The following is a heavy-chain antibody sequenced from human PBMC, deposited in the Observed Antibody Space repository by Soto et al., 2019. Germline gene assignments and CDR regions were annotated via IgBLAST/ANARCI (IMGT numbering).Heavy chain of an antibody. J-gene: IGHJ6*02. CDR2: ISYDGSNK. V-gene: IGHV3-30*18. CDR3: AKDLGPRAAAGHYYYYGMDV. D-gene: IGHD6-13*01. Sequence: EGSLRLSCAASGFTFSSYGMHWVRQAPGKGLEWVAVISYDGSNKYYADSVKGRFTISRDNSKNTLYLQMNSLRAEDTAVYYCAKDLGPRAAAGHYYYYGMDVWGQGTTVTVSS. CDR1: GFTFSSYG.